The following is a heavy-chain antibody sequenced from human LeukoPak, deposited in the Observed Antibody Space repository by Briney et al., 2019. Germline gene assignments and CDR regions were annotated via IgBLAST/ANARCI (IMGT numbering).Heavy chain of an antibody. D-gene: IGHD2-2*01. J-gene: IGHJ4*02. Sequence: GGSLRLSCAASGFTFSDYHMSWIRQAPGKGLEWVSYISSSSSYTNYADSVKGRFTISRDNAKNSLYLQMNSLRAEDTAVYYCARGSTSDYWGQGTLVTVSS. CDR2: ISSSSSYT. V-gene: IGHV3-11*06. CDR1: GFTFSDYH. CDR3: ARGSTSDY.